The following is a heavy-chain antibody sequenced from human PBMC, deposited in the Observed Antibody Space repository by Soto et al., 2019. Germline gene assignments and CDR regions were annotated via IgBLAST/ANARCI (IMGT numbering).Heavy chain of an antibody. J-gene: IGHJ2*01. D-gene: IGHD3-22*01. Sequence: QVQLVESGGGVVQPGRSLRLSCAASGFTFITYPMHWVRQAPGKGLEWVALISHDGSNKYYADSVKGRFTISRDNSKNTLYLQMNSLRAEDTAVYYCAKPAAITMIVVVNWYFDLWGRGTLVTVSS. CDR3: AKPAAITMIVVVNWYFDL. V-gene: IGHV3-30-3*02. CDR2: ISHDGSNK. CDR1: GFTFITYP.